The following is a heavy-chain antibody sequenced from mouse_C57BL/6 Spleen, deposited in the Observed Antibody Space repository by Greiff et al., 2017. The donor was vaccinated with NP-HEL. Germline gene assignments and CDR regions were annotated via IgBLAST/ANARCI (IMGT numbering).Heavy chain of an antibody. V-gene: IGHV14-2*01. CDR1: GFNIKDYY. D-gene: IGHD2-5*01. J-gene: IGHJ4*01. CDR2: IDPEDGET. Sequence: EVQLQQSGAELVKPGASVKLSCTASGFNIKDYYMHWVKQRTEQGLEWIGRIDPEDGETKYATKFQGKATITADTSSNTAYLQLSSLTSEDTAVYYCAREGYSNYDYAMDYWGQGTSVTVSS. CDR3: AREGYSNYDYAMDY.